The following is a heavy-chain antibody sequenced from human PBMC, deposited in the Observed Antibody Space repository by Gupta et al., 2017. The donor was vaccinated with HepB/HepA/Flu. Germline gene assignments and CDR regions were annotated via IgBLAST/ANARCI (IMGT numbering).Heavy chain of an antibody. CDR2: ISGSGGST. D-gene: IGHD3-3*01. CDR3: AKENDFWSGPGGYFDY. Sequence: EVQLLESGGGLVQPGGSLILSCAASGFTFSNYAMSWVCQAPGKGLEWVSGISGSGGSTYYADSVKGRFTISRDNSKNTLYLQMNSLRAEDTAVYYCAKENDFWSGPGGYFDYWGQGTLVTVSS. CDR1: GFTFSNYA. V-gene: IGHV3-23*01. J-gene: IGHJ4*02.